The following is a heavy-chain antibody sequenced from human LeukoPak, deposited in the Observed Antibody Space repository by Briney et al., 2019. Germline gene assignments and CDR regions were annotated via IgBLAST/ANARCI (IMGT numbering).Heavy chain of an antibody. CDR1: GGSFSGYY. Sequence: SETLSLTCAVYGGSFSGYYWSWIRQPPGKGLEWIGEINHSGSTNYNPSLKSRVTISVDTSKNQFSLKLSSVTAADTAVYYCARHNSYIPISFDYWGQGTLVTVSS. CDR3: ARHNSYIPISFDY. V-gene: IGHV4-34*01. CDR2: INHSGST. J-gene: IGHJ4*02. D-gene: IGHD1-1*01.